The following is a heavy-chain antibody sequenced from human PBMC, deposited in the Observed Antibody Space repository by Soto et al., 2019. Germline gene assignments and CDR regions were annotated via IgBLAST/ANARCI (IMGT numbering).Heavy chain of an antibody. CDR2: IYYSGRT. CDR3: ARDNSGYYPSY. J-gene: IGHJ4*02. Sequence: SESLFLTCTVPGGSFSSYYWTWILQPPVKVLEYIRYIYYSGRTYYNPSPARRVTISLDTSKNQCSLNLTSVTTAETPVYYCARDNSGYYPSYWAQGTLHAVSS. CDR1: GGSFSSYY. D-gene: IGHD3-22*01. V-gene: IGHV4-59*01.